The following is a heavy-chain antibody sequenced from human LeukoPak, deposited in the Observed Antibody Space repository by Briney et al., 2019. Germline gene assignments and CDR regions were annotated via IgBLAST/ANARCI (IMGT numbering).Heavy chain of an antibody. CDR1: GGSISSYY. Sequence: PSETLSLTCTVSGGSISSYYWSWIRQPPGKGLEWIGHINYSGSTKYSPSLRSRVTLSVDTSKNQFSLKVSSVTAADTAVYYCARYFCTSGTCYHFDYWGQGTLVTVSS. D-gene: IGHD2-2*01. V-gene: IGHV4-59*01. CDR2: INYSGST. J-gene: IGHJ4*02. CDR3: ARYFCTSGTCYHFDY.